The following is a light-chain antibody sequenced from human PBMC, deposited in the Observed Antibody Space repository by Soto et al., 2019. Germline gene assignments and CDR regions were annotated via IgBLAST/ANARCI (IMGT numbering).Light chain of an antibody. CDR2: GAS. CDR1: QSVSRN. V-gene: IGKV3-15*01. J-gene: IGKJ5*01. CDR3: QQYYNWPPIT. Sequence: EIVMTQSPATLSVSPGERATLSSRARQSVSRNLAWYQQKPGQAPRLLIYGASTRATGFPARFSGSGSGTEFTLTISSLQSEDFAVYYCQQYYNWPPITFGQGTRLEI.